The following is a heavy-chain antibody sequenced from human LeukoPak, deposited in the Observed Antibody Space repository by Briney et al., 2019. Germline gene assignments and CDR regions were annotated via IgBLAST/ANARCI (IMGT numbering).Heavy chain of an antibody. Sequence: GGSLRLSCAAPGITFSSYAMTWVRQAPGKGLEWVSRIKGDGSRTVYADSVKGRFTISRDNAKNTLSLQMNSLRAEDTAVYYCARDYFGYSGYDPTGQGTLVTVSS. J-gene: IGHJ5*02. D-gene: IGHD5-12*01. CDR1: GITFSSYA. CDR3: ARDYFGYSGYDP. CDR2: IKGDGSRT. V-gene: IGHV3-74*01.